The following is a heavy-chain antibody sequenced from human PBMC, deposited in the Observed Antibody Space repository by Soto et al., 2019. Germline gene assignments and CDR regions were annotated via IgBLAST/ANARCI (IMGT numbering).Heavy chain of an antibody. CDR1: GYTFTTYY. CDR3: ARDRLRGYDSSGFYS. Sequence: ASVKVSCKASGYTFTTYYIHWVRQAPGQGLEWMGWINTYNGNRNYAQKFEDRVTMTTATSTNTVYMELRSLKSDDTAIYYCARDRLRGYDSSGFYSWGQGTLVTVSS. D-gene: IGHD3-22*01. CDR2: INTYNGNR. J-gene: IGHJ4*02. V-gene: IGHV1-18*04.